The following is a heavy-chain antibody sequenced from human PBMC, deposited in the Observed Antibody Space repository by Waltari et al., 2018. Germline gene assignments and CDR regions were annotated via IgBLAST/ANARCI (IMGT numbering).Heavy chain of an antibody. D-gene: IGHD6-13*01. V-gene: IGHV3-21*01. CDR1: GFTFSSYS. CDR2: LSSSSSYI. Sequence: EVQLVESGGGLVKPGGSLRLSCAASGFTFSSYSMNWVRPAPGTGLEWVSSLSSSSSYIYYADSVKGRFTISRDNAKNSLYLQMNSLRGEDTAVYYCERLKQQLVPPNYYYYYYMDVWGKGTTVTVSS. CDR3: ERLKQQLVPPNYYYYYYMDV. J-gene: IGHJ6*03.